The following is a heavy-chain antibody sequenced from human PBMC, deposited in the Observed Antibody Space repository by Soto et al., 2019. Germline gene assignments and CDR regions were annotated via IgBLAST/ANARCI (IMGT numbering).Heavy chain of an antibody. CDR2: IYHSGST. Sequence: QVQLQESGPGLVKPSGTLSLTCAVSGGSISSSNWWSWVRQPPGKGLEWIGEIYHSGSTYYNPSPKSQVPRSVDKSNNQFSLKLSSVTAADTAVYYCASVARTISWPDNWGQGTLVTVSS. CDR3: ASVARTISWPDN. J-gene: IGHJ4*02. D-gene: IGHD6-13*01. CDR1: GGSISSSNW. V-gene: IGHV4-4*02.